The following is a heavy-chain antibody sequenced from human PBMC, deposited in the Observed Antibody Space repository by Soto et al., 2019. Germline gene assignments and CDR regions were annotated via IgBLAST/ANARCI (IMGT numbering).Heavy chain of an antibody. J-gene: IGHJ4*02. V-gene: IGHV5-10-1*03. CDR2: IDPSDSYT. CDR1: GYSFTSYW. Sequence: EVQLVQSGAAVKKPGESLRISCKGSGYSFTSYWINWVRQMPGKGLEWMGRIDPSDSYTNYSPSFHGHVTISADKFISTAYLQWSSLKASDTAMYYCARRRISSGAYYFDYWGQGTLVTVSS. D-gene: IGHD6-19*01. CDR3: ARRRISSGAYYFDY.